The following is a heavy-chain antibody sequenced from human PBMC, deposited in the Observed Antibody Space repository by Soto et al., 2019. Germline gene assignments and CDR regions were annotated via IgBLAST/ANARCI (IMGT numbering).Heavy chain of an antibody. CDR3: ARDLEINYYYGSGSYSYFDY. CDR2: INPSGGST. D-gene: IGHD3-10*01. Sequence: ASGKVSCKASGYTFTSYYMHWVRQAPGQGLEWMGIINPSGGSTSYAQKFQGRVTMTRDTSTSTVYMELSSLRSEDTAVYYCARDLEINYYYGSGSYSYFDYWGQGTLVTVSS. J-gene: IGHJ4*02. CDR1: GYTFTSYY. V-gene: IGHV1-46*01.